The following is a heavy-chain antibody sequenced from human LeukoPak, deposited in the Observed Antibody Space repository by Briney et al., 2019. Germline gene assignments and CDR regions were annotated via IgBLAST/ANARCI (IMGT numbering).Heavy chain of an antibody. D-gene: IGHD2-2*01. CDR1: GYTFTGYY. J-gene: IGHJ4*02. CDR3: AREIVVVPAARGVGNY. V-gene: IGHV1-2*02. CDR2: INPNSGGT. Sequence: ASVKVSCKASGYTFTGYYMHWVRQAPGQGLEWMGWINPNSGGTNYAQEFQGRVTMTRDTSISTAYMELSRLSSDDTAVYYCAREIVVVPAARGVGNYWGQGTLVTVSS.